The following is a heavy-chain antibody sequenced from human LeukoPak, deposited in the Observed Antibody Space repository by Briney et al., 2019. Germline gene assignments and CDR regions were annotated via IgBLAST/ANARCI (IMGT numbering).Heavy chain of an antibody. V-gene: IGHV7-4-1*02. Sequence: GASQKISCTSPVYTFKTYTINSVRHTPVQKVEWIGWITTYTVLPKFTQGFTRPLVFSLDTSVSTAYLQISSLEAEDTAVYYCAREMYLCSGGSCFFDSWGQGTLVTVSS. D-gene: IGHD2-15*01. CDR3: AREMYLCSGGSCFFDS. J-gene: IGHJ4*02. CDR2: ITTYTVLP. CDR1: VYTFKTYT.